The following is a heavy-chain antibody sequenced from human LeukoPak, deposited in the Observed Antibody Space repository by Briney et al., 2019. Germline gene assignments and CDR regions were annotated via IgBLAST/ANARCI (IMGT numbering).Heavy chain of an antibody. CDR3: ARVTYYYDSSGYYRPYYFDY. J-gene: IGHJ4*02. D-gene: IGHD3-22*01. CDR2: INHSGST. Sequence: SETLSLTCAVYVGSFSGYYWSWIRQPPGKGLEWIGEINHSGSTNYNPSLKSRVTISVDTSKNQFSLKLSSVTAADTAVYYCARVTYYYDSSGYYRPYYFDYWGQGTLVTVSS. CDR1: VGSFSGYY. V-gene: IGHV4-34*01.